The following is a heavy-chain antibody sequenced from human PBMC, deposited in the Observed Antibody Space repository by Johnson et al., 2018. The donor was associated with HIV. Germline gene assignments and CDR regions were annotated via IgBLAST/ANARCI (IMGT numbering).Heavy chain of an antibody. CDR1: GFTFSSYW. CDR2: IRRDGVNT. Sequence: VQLVESGGGLVQPGGSLRLSCAASGFTFSSYWMSWVRQAPGEGLEYVSAIRRDGVNTFYADSVKDRFTIFRDNSKNTLYLQMGSLRPEDMGIYYCAIPYFFDSGNYRWGQGTVVTVSS. CDR3: AIPYFFDSGNYR. D-gene: IGHD4-23*01. J-gene: IGHJ3*01. V-gene: IGHV3-64*07.